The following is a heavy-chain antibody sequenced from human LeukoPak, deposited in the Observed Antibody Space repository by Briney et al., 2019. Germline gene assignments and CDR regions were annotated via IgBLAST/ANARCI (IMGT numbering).Heavy chain of an antibody. CDR2: ISWDGGST. CDR1: GFTFDDYT. V-gene: IGHV3-43*01. J-gene: IGHJ6*03. Sequence: GGSLRLSCAASGFTFDDYTMHWVRQAPGKGLEWVSLISWDGGSTYYADSVKGRFTISRDNSKNSLYLQMDSLRTEDTALYYCAKGDYGDSSYYMDVWGKGTTVTVSS. D-gene: IGHD4-17*01. CDR3: AKGDYGDSSYYMDV.